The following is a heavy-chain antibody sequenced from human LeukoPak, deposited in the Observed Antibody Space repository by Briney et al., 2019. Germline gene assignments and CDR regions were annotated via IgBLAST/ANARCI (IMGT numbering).Heavy chain of an antibody. CDR1: GGSISSYY. CDR3: ARDSEEMATIPHY. V-gene: IGHV4-59*01. Sequence: SETLSLICTVSGGSISSYYWSWIRQPPGKGLEWIGYIYYSGSTNYNPSLKSRVTISVDTSKNQFSLKLSSVTAADTAVYYCARDSEEMATIPHYWGQGTLVTVSS. J-gene: IGHJ4*02. D-gene: IGHD5-24*01. CDR2: IYYSGST.